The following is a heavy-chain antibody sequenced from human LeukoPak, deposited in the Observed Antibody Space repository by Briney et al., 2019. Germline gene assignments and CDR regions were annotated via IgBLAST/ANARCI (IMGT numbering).Heavy chain of an antibody. Sequence: GGSLRLSCAASGFTFRSYNMNWVRQAPGKGLEWVSSISRSSSYIYYADSVKGRFTISSDNAQNSLYLQMNSLRVEDTAVYYCARVLDTDCSGGSCYSGLDYWGQGTLVTVSS. V-gene: IGHV3-21*01. CDR3: ARVLDTDCSGGSCYSGLDY. D-gene: IGHD2-15*01. J-gene: IGHJ4*02. CDR2: ISRSSSYI. CDR1: GFTFRSYN.